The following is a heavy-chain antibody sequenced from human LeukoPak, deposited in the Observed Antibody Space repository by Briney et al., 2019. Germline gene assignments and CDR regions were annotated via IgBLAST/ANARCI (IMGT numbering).Heavy chain of an antibody. Sequence: GGSLRLSSATSGFPFSDFSMSWVRQAPGKGLVWISTTNSGGTSTYYAESVKGRFTISRDNSKNTLYLQMSSLRVEDTAVYYCAKQSYARSLGEGGPGTLVSVSS. CDR1: GFPFSDFS. V-gene: IGHV3-23*01. D-gene: IGHD2-8*01. CDR3: AKQSYARSLGE. J-gene: IGHJ4*02. CDR2: TNSGGTST.